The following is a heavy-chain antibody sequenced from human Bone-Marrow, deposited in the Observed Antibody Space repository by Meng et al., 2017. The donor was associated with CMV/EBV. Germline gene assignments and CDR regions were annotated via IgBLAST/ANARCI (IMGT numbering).Heavy chain of an antibody. J-gene: IGHJ4*02. D-gene: IGHD4-17*01. CDR3: GSLPPYGDSDY. CDR2: IIPIFGTA. Sequence: SVKVSCKASGGTFSSYAISWVRQAPGQGLEWMGGIIPIFGTANDAQKFQGRVTITTDESTSTAYMELSSLRSEDTAVYYCGSLPPYGDSDYWGQGTLVTVSS. V-gene: IGHV1-69*05. CDR1: GGTFSSYA.